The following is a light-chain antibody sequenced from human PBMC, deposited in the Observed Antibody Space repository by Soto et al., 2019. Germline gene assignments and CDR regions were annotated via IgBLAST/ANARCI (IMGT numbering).Light chain of an antibody. CDR2: GAS. CDR1: QSVSSN. V-gene: IGKV3-15*01. CDR3: HQYDDGPYT. Sequence: EIAMTQSPATLSVSPGERATLSCRASQSVSSNVAWYQQIPGQTPRLLIYGASTRATGIPVRFSGSGSGTEFTLTISSLQSEDFAVYYCHQYDDGPYTFGQGTKVEI. J-gene: IGKJ2*01.